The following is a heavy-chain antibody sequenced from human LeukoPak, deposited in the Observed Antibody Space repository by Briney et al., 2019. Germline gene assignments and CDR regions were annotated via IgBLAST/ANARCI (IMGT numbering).Heavy chain of an antibody. CDR2: IRSKAYGGTT. D-gene: IGHD2-21*02. V-gene: IGHV3-49*04. J-gene: IGHJ6*02. CDR3: TRERGWMVTDYNYYGMDV. CDR1: GFTFGDYA. Sequence: GGSLRLSCTASGFTFGDYAMTWVRQAPGKGLEWVGFIRSKAYGGTTDFAASVKGRFTISRDDSKTIAYLQMNSLKTEDTAVYYCTRERGWMVTDYNYYGMDVWGQGTTVTVSS.